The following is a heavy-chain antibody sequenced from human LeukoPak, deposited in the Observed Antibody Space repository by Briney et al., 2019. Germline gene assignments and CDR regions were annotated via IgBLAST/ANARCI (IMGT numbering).Heavy chain of an antibody. CDR2: INPNSGGT. Sequence: ASVKVSCKASGYTFTSYDINRVRQATGQGLEWMGWINPNSGGTNYAQKFQGRVTMTRDTSITTAYMEMSRLRSDDTALYYCARSPHILTGENFDYWGQGTLVTVSS. CDR3: ARSPHILTGENFDY. D-gene: IGHD3-9*01. V-gene: IGHV1-2*02. CDR1: GYTFTSYD. J-gene: IGHJ4*02.